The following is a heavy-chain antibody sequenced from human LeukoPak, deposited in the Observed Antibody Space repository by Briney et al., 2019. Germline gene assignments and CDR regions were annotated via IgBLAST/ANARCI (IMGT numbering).Heavy chain of an antibody. CDR2: IKSKTDGGTT. V-gene: IGHV3-15*01. Sequence: GGSLRLSCAASGFTFSNAWMSWVRQAPGKGLEWVGRIKSKTDGGTTDYAAPVKGRFTISRDDSKNTLYLQMNSLKTEDTAVYYCTTGRRLRFLEWQFDYWGQGTLVTVSS. J-gene: IGHJ4*02. D-gene: IGHD3-3*01. CDR3: TTGRRLRFLEWQFDY. CDR1: GFTFSNAW.